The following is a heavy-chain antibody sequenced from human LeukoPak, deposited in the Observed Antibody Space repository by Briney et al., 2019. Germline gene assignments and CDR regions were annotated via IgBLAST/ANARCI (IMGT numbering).Heavy chain of an antibody. D-gene: IGHD2-15*01. Sequence: GGSLRLSCAASGFTFSSYAMHWVRQAPGKGLEWVAVISYDGSNKYYADSVKGRFTLSRDNSKNTLYLQMNSLRAVDTAVYYCARNRLRATATYMDVWGKGTTVTVSS. CDR3: ARNRLRATATYMDV. V-gene: IGHV3-30-3*01. CDR2: ISYDGSNK. J-gene: IGHJ6*04. CDR1: GFTFSSYA.